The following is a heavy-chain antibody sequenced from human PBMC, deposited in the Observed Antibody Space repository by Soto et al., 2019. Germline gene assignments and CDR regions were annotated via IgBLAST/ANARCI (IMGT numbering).Heavy chain of an antibody. J-gene: IGHJ6*02. D-gene: IGHD1-26*01. V-gene: IGHV1-69*13. CDR3: ARVTRYQASYGMDV. Sequence: SVKVSCKASGGTFSSYAISWVRRAPGQGLEWMGGIIPIFGTANYAQKFQGRVTITADESTSTAYMELRSLRSEDTAVYYCARVTRYQASYGMDVWGQGTTVTVSS. CDR1: GGTFSSYA. CDR2: IIPIFGTA.